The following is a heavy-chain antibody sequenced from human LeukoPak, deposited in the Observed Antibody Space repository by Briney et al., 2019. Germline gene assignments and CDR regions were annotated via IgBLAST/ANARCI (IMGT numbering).Heavy chain of an antibody. CDR2: ISSSSSTI. CDR1: GFTFSSYE. V-gene: IGHV3-48*01. CDR3: ARDPDSSGYLPNWFDP. J-gene: IGHJ5*02. D-gene: IGHD3-22*01. Sequence: QPGGSLRLSCAASGFTFSSYEMNWARQAPGKGLEWVSYISSSSSTIYYADSVKGRFTISRDNAKNSLYLQMNSLRAEDTAVYYCARDPDSSGYLPNWFDPWGQGTLVTVSS.